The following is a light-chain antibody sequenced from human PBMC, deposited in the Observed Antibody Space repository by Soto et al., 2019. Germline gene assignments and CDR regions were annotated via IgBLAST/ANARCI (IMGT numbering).Light chain of an antibody. J-gene: IGKJ4*01. CDR2: DAS. CDR1: QSVSSY. V-gene: IGKV3-11*01. CDR3: QQRSNWPPEIT. Sequence: EIVLTQSPATLSLSPGERATLSCRASQSVSSYLAWYQQKPGQAPRLLIYDASNRATGTPARFSGSGSGTDFTLTISSLEPEDFAVYYCQQRSNWPPEITFGGGTKLEIK.